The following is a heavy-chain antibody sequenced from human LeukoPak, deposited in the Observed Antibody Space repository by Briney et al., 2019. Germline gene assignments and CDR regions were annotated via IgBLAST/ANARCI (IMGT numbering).Heavy chain of an antibody. V-gene: IGHV3-30*18. J-gene: IGHJ4*02. CDR3: AKSVVRWLDY. CDR1: GFTFSSYG. CDR2: ISYDGSNN. D-gene: IGHD4-23*01. Sequence: GGSLRLSCAASGFTFSSYGMHWVRQAPGKGLEWLAVISYDGSNNYYADSVKGRFTISRDNSKNTLYLQMNSLRAEDTAVYYCAKSVVRWLDYWGQGTLVTVSS.